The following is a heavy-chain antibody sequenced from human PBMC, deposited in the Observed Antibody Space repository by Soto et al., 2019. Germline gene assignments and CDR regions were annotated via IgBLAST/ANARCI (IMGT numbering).Heavy chain of an antibody. CDR1: GLTFRSFG. D-gene: IGHD2-2*01. CDR3: AKEDCSSRSCNPNYYFDS. Sequence: QVHLVESGGGVVQPGRSLRLSCAASGLTFRSFGMHWVRQAPGKGLEWVAVVSDAGTTTYYADSVQGRFTISRDNSKNTMYLQMDSLRREDAGVYFCAKEDCSSRSCNPNYYFDSWGLGTLVTVAS. J-gene: IGHJ4*02. V-gene: IGHV3-30*18. CDR2: VSDAGTTT.